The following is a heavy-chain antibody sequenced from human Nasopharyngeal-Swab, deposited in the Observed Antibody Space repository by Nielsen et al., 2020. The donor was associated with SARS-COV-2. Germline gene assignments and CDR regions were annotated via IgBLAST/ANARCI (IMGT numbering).Heavy chain of an antibody. J-gene: IGHJ4*02. D-gene: IGHD6-19*01. CDR3: ARGAYSSGWYGEYYFDY. CDR1: GFTFSSYA. Sequence: GRSLRLSCVASGFTFSSYAMHWVRQAPGKGLEWVAVISYDGSNKYYADSVKGRFTIPRDNSKNTLYLQMNSLGAEDTAVYYCARGAYSSGWYGEYYFDYWGQGTLVTVSS. V-gene: IGHV3-30-3*01. CDR2: ISYDGSNK.